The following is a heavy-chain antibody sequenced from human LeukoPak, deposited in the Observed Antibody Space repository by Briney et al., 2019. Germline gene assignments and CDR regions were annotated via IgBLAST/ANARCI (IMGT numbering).Heavy chain of an antibody. CDR3: AKDHTPRYSSSWYEY. CDR1: GFTFDDYA. Sequence: GGSLRLSCAASGFTFDDYAMHWVRQAPGKGLEWVSLISWDGGSTYYADSVKGRFTISRDNSKNSLYLQMNSLRAEDTALYYCAKDHTPRYSSSWYEYWGQGTLVTVSS. V-gene: IGHV3-43D*03. D-gene: IGHD6-13*01. J-gene: IGHJ4*02. CDR2: ISWDGGST.